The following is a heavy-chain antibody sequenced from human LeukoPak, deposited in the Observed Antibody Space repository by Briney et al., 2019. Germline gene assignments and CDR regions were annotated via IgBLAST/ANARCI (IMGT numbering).Heavy chain of an antibody. Sequence: SETLSLTCTVSGGSISSYYWRWIRQPAGKGLEWIGRIYTSGSTNYNPSLKSRVTMSVDTSKNQFSLKLSSVTAADTAVYYCARELRGIAVPRTNCFDPWGQGTLVTVSS. CDR3: ARELRGIAVPRTNCFDP. CDR2: IYTSGST. D-gene: IGHD6-19*01. V-gene: IGHV4-4*07. CDR1: GGSISSYY. J-gene: IGHJ5*02.